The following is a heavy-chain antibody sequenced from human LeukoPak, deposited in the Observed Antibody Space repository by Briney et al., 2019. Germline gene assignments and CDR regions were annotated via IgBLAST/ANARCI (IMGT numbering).Heavy chain of an antibody. CDR3: TSCGGDCYSGFDY. CDR1: GFTFSGSA. V-gene: IGHV3-73*01. J-gene: IGHJ4*02. Sequence: TGGSLRLSCAASGFTFSGSAMHWVRQASGKGLEWVGRIRSKANSYATSYAASVKGRFTISRDDSKNTAYLQINSLKTEDTAVYYCTSCGGDCYSGFDYWGQGTLVTVSS. D-gene: IGHD2-21*02. CDR2: IRSKANSYAT.